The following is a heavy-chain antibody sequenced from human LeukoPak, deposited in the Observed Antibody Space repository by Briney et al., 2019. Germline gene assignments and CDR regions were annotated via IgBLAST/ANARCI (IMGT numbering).Heavy chain of an antibody. CDR3: ARDPLPSTIFGVVIHYFDY. CDR2: ISSSSSYI. V-gene: IGHV3-21*01. D-gene: IGHD3-3*01. J-gene: IGHJ4*02. CDR1: GFTFSSYS. Sequence: GGSLRLSCAASGFTFSSYSMNWVRQAPGKGLEWVSSISSSSSYIYYADSVKGRFTISRDNAKNSLYLQMNSLRAEDTAVYYCARDPLPSTIFGVVIHYFDYWGQGTLVTVSS.